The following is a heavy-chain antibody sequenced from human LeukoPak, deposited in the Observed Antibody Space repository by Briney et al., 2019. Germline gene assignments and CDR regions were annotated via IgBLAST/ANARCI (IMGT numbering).Heavy chain of an antibody. CDR3: ARNDRGRPADY. CDR1: GGSISISPYY. D-gene: IGHD1-26*01. CDR2: MHYSGTT. V-gene: IGHV4-39*01. Sequence: PSETLSLTCNVSGGSISISPYYWGWIRQPPGKGLEWIGSMHYSGTTYHNPSLRSRVTISVDTSKNQFSLRLISVTAADTAVYYCARNDRGRPADYWGQGTLVTVSS. J-gene: IGHJ4*02.